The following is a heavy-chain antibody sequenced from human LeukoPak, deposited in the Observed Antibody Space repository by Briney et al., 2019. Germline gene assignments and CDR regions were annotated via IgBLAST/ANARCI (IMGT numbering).Heavy chain of an antibody. Sequence: SETLSLTCTVSGGSISGDYWSWIRQPPGKGLEWIGYIYYSGSTYYNPSLKSRVTISVDTSKNQFSLKLSSVTAADTAVYYCAKVVPAAEFDYWGQGTLVTVSS. J-gene: IGHJ4*02. CDR2: IYYSGST. D-gene: IGHD2-2*01. CDR1: GGSISGDY. V-gene: IGHV4-59*06. CDR3: AKVVPAAEFDY.